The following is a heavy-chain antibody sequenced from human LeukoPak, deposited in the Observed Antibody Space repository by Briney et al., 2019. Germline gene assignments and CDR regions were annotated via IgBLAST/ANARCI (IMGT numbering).Heavy chain of an antibody. Sequence: PGGSLRLSCAASGFTFSSYGMHWVRQAPGKGLEWVAAIWYDGSNKYYADSVKGRFTISRDNSKNTLYLQMNSLRAENTAVYYCASDSSSSRAAVDWGQGTLVTVSS. CDR3: ASDSSSSRAAVD. V-gene: IGHV3-33*01. CDR1: GFTFSSYG. D-gene: IGHD6-13*01. J-gene: IGHJ4*02. CDR2: IWYDGSNK.